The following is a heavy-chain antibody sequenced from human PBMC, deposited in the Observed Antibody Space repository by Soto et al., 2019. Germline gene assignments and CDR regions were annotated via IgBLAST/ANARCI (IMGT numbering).Heavy chain of an antibody. CDR3: ARGSATPPGGYFDY. CDR2: INHSGST. Sequence: QVQLQQWGAGLLKPSETLSLTCAVYGGSFSGYYWSWIRQPPGKGLEWIGEINHSGSTNYNPSLMSRVTISVDTSKNQFSLKLSSVTATDTAVYYCARGSATPPGGYFDYWGQGTLVTVSS. D-gene: IGHD5-12*01. V-gene: IGHV4-34*01. J-gene: IGHJ4*02. CDR1: GGSFSGYY.